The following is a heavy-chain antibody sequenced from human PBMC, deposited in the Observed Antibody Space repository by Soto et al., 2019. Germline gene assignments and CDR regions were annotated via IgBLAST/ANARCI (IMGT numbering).Heavy chain of an antibody. Sequence: SVKVSCKASGGTFSSYAISWVRQAPGQGLEWMGGIIPIFGTANYAQKFQGRVTITADESTSTAYMELSSLRSEDTAVYYCARKGTYYYDSSGPPGAFDIWGQGTMVTV. J-gene: IGHJ3*02. CDR1: GGTFSSYA. D-gene: IGHD3-22*01. V-gene: IGHV1-69*13. CDR3: ARKGTYYYDSSGPPGAFDI. CDR2: IIPIFGTA.